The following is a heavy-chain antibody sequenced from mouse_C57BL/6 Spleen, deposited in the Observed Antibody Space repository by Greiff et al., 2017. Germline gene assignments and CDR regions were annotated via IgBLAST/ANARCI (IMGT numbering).Heavy chain of an antibody. D-gene: IGHD2-1*01. J-gene: IGHJ3*01. CDR3: AREHYGILFSY. Sequence: DVKLQESGPELVKPGASVKISCKASGYSFTGYYMHWVKQSHGNILDWIGNIYPYHGDSSYNQKFKGKATLTVDKSSSTAYMELRSLTSEDSAVYYCAREHYGILFSYWGQGTLVTVSS. CDR1: GYSFTGYY. CDR2: IYPYHGDS. V-gene: IGHV1-31*01.